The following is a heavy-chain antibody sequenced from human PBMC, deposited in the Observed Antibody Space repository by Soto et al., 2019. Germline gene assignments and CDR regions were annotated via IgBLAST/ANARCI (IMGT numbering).Heavy chain of an antibody. CDR2: MNPNSGNT. Sequence: ASVKVSCKASGYTFTIYDINWVRQATGQGLEWMGWMNPNSGNTGYAQKFQGRVTMTRNTSIRTAYMELSSLRSEDTAVYYCARYYYGSGSYSPNYYYYYMDVWGKGTTVTVSS. CDR3: ARYYYGSGSYSPNYYYYYMDV. V-gene: IGHV1-8*01. D-gene: IGHD3-10*01. CDR1: GYTFTIYD. J-gene: IGHJ6*03.